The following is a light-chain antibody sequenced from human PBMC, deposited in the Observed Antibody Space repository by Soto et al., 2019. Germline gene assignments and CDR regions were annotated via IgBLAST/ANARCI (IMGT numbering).Light chain of an antibody. CDR2: GAS. CDR3: QQYGSSRT. Sequence: EIVVTQSPDSLAVSLGERATINCKSSQSVLYSSNNKNYLAWYQQKPGQTPRLLIYGASSRATGIPDRFSGSGSGTDFTLTISRLEPEDFAVYYCQQYGSSRTFGQGTTGDIK. V-gene: IGKV4-1*01. CDR1: QSVLYSSNNKNY. J-gene: IGKJ1*01.